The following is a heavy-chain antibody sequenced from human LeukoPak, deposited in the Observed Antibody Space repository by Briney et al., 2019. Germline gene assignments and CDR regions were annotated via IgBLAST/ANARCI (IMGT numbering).Heavy chain of an antibody. V-gene: IGHV3-15*01. J-gene: IGHJ3*02. CDR3: ATEGGSGSYYGDDAFDM. CDR2: VKSKADDMTT. Sequence: KQGGALRLSFETPGFSFTNTRTSWDRQAPRKGLAWVGRVKSKADDMTTDYAAPARGRITLTRDDSTNPLSLQMNSLKTEDTAVYYCATEGGSGSYYGDDAFDMWGQGTMVTVSS. CDR1: GFSFTNTR. D-gene: IGHD3-10*01.